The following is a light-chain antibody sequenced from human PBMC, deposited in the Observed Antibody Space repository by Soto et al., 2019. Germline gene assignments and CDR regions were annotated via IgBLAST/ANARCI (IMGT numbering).Light chain of an antibody. CDR3: QQANSFPHT. V-gene: IGKV1-12*01. CDR1: QGISSW. J-gene: IGKJ2*01. CDR2: AAS. Sequence: DIQMTQSPSSVSASVGDRVTITCRASQGISSWLARYQQKPGNAPKLLIYAASSLQSGVPSRFSGSGSGTDFTLTISSLQPEDFATYYCQQANSFPHTFGQGTKLEIK.